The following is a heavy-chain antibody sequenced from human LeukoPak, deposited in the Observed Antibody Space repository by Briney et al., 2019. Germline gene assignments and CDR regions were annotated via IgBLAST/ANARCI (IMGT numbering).Heavy chain of an antibody. CDR1: GGSISSGGYY. CDR2: IYYSGST. Sequence: SETLSLTCTVSGGSISSGGYYWSWIRQHPGKGLEWIGYIYYSGSTYYNPSLKSRVTISVDTSKNQFSLKLSSVTAADTAVYYCASASSLLHKLDYWGQGTLVTVSS. CDR3: ASASSLLHKLDY. V-gene: IGHV4-31*03. D-gene: IGHD6-13*01. J-gene: IGHJ4*02.